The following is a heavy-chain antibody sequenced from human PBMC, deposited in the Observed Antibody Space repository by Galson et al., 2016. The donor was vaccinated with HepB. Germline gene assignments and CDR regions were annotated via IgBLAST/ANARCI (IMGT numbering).Heavy chain of an antibody. CDR2: ISGYNGNT. CDR1: GYTFTNYD. J-gene: IGHJ4*02. D-gene: IGHD4-17*01. CDR3: AKHHGDQPGVDY. Sequence: SAQVSCKAAGYTFTNYDISWVRQAPGQGLEWMGWISGYNGNTNYAQKLQGRVTMTTDTTTNSLRVDDTAVYYCAKHHGDQPGVDYWGQGTLVTVSS. V-gene: IGHV1-18*04.